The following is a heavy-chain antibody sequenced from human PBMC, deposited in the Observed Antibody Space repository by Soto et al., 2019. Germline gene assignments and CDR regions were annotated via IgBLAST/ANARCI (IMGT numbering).Heavy chain of an antibody. Sequence: QVQLVQSGAEVKKPGSSVKVSCKASGGTFSSYTISWVLQAPGQGLEWMGWVIPILGIANYAQKFQGRVTISADKSTCTSYMELSSLRSEDTAVYYCEREVVVEDIVVGEVSLFDYWGQGTLVTVSS. CDR1: GGTFSSYT. CDR3: EREVVVEDIVVGEVSLFDY. D-gene: IGHD2-15*01. J-gene: IGHJ4*02. V-gene: IGHV1-69*08. CDR2: VIPILGIA.